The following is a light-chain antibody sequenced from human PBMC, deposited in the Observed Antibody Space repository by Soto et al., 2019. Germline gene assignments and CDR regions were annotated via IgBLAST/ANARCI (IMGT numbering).Light chain of an antibody. CDR3: SSYTSSSTLFYV. CDR2: EVS. V-gene: IGLV2-14*01. Sequence: QSALTQPASVSGSPGQSITISCTGTSSDVGGYNYVSWYQQHQGKAPKLMIYEVSNRPSGVSNRFSGSKSGNTASLTISGLQAEDEADYYCSSYTSSSTLFYVFGTGTKLTVL. CDR1: SSDVGGYNY. J-gene: IGLJ1*01.